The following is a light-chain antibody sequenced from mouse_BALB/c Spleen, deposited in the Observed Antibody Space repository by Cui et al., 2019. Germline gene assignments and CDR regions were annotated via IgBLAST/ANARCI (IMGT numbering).Light chain of an antibody. J-gene: IGKJ1*01. Sequence: QIVLTQSPAIMSASLGEEITLTCSASSSVSYMHWYQQKSGTSPKLLIYGTSNLASGVPSRFSGSGSGTFYSLTSRSVEAEDAADYYCHQWSSYPWTFGGGTKLEIK. CDR2: GTS. V-gene: IGKV4-80*01. CDR1: SSVSY. CDR3: HQWSSYPWT.